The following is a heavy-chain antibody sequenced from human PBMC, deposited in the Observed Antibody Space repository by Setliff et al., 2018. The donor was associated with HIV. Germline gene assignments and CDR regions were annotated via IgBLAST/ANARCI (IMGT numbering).Heavy chain of an antibody. J-gene: IGHJ6*03. CDR3: ARAYDYSNCFHYYMDV. Sequence: SETLSLTCTISGGSLSSHYWSWIRQSPRGGLEWIGYTYYNGNINYNPSLKSRVTISVDTSKNQFSLKLSSLTAADTAVYYCARAYDYSNCFHYYMDVWGKGTTVTVSS. D-gene: IGHD4-4*01. CDR1: GGSLSSHY. CDR2: TYYNGNI. V-gene: IGHV4-59*11.